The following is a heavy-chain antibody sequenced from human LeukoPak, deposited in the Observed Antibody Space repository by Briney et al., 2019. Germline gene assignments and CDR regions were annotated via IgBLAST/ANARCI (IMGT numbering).Heavy chain of an antibody. CDR3: ARGGMMLRGVIDDMDP. D-gene: IGHD3-10*01. Sequence: SETLSLTCTVSGGSISSYYWSWIRQPPGKGLEWIACMHYSGSANYNPSLRSRVTMSVDTSKNQFSLKLSSVTAADTAVYYCARGGMMLRGVIDDMDPWGQGTLVTVSS. J-gene: IGHJ5*02. CDR2: MHYSGSA. CDR1: GGSISSYY. V-gene: IGHV4-59*01.